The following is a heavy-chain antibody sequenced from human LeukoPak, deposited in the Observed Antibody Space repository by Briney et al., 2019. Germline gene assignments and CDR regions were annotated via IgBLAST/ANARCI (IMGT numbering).Heavy chain of an antibody. CDR2: INPQKRDT. V-gene: IGHV1-2*02. CDR3: AREDDYYFN. Sequence: SSVTVSFKTSGYTFTDYFLHSLRQAPGQGLEWVGWINPQKRDTRYAQKLLSRITLTRDTSITTGYMELDRLRSDDTAVYYCAREDDYYFNWGQGTLVTVSS. D-gene: IGHD2/OR15-2a*01. J-gene: IGHJ4*02. CDR1: GYTFTDYF.